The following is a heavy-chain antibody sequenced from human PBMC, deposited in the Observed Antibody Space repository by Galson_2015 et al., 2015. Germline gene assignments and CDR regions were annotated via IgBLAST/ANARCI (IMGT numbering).Heavy chain of an antibody. CDR2: IRSRASSYET. CDR1: GFTFNNSY. V-gene: IGHV3-73*01. CDR3: TGKYSSGVDYFAY. Sequence: SLRLSCEASGFTFNNSYVHWVRQASGKGLEWVCRIRSRASSYETAYYSSVKGMITISRYNSKNTAYMQMNRPKTEDTAVYYCTGKYSSGVDYFAYWGKGPLVTASS. J-gene: IGHJ4*02. D-gene: IGHD6-25*01.